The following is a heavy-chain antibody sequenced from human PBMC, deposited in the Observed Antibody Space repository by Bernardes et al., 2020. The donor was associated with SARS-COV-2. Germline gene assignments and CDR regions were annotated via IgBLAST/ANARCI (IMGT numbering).Heavy chain of an antibody. J-gene: IGHJ4*02. D-gene: IGHD6-19*01. V-gene: IGHV3-64D*06. Sequence: GGSLRLSCSASGFTFSSYSMHWVRQAPGKGLEYVSGISSDGDNKQYADSVEDRFTISRDNSKDTLYLQSTSLRLEDTAVYYCVKADYKFFWPSSGWGGHFFDNWGQGSLLTVSS. CDR1: GFTFSSYS. CDR3: VKADYKFFWPSSGWGGHFFDN. CDR2: ISSDGDNK.